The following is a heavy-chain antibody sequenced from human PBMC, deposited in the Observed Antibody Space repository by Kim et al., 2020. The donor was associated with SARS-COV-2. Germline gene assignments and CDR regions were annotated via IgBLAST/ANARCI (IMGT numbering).Heavy chain of an antibody. CDR3: AAAGALVPAASGAFDI. D-gene: IGHD2-2*01. Sequence: ASVKVSCKVSGYTLTELSMHWVRQAPGKGLEWMGGFDPEDGETIYAQKFQGRVTMTEDTSTDTAYMELSSLRSEDTAVYYCAAAGALVPAASGAFDIWGQGTMVTVSS. J-gene: IGHJ3*02. CDR2: FDPEDGET. V-gene: IGHV1-24*01. CDR1: GYTLTELS.